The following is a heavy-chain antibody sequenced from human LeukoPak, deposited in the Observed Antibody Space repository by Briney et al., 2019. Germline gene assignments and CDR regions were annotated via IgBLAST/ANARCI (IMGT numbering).Heavy chain of an antibody. J-gene: IGHJ4*02. Sequence: GESLTLSCAASGFTFSSYWMHWVRQPPGKGLEWVAAISGGGYNTYYADSVKGRFTMSRDNSKNTVYLQMDSLRAEDTAIYYCAKDRSSWYYPFDYWGQGTLVTVAS. D-gene: IGHD6-13*01. CDR3: AKDRSSWYYPFDY. CDR1: GFTFSSYW. CDR2: ISGGGYNT. V-gene: IGHV3-23*01.